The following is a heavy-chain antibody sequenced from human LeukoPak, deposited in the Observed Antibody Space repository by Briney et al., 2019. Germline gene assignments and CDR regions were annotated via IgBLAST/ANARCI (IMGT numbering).Heavy chain of an antibody. V-gene: IGHV1-69*01. Sequence: SSVKVSCKASGGTFSSYAISWVRQGPGQGLEWMGGIIPIFGTANYAQKIQGRVTITADESTSTAYMELSSLRSEDTAVYYCARGGYDILTGYPTQVYFQHWGQGTLVTVSS. D-gene: IGHD3-9*01. CDR2: IIPIFGTA. CDR1: GGTFSSYA. J-gene: IGHJ1*01. CDR3: ARGGYDILTGYPTQVYFQH.